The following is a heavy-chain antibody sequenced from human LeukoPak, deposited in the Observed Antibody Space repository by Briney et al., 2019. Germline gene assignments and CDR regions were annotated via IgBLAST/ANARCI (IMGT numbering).Heavy chain of an antibody. CDR2: IYYSGST. CDR3: ARRGWYSGDNPIFDY. Sequence: SETLSLTCTVSGGSISSYYWSWIRQPPGKGLEWIGYIYYSGSTNYNPSLKSRVTISVDTSEKQFSLNLSSVTAADTAVYYCARRGWYSGDNPIFDYWGQGTLVTVSS. V-gene: IGHV4-59*08. D-gene: IGHD1-26*01. J-gene: IGHJ4*02. CDR1: GGSISSYY.